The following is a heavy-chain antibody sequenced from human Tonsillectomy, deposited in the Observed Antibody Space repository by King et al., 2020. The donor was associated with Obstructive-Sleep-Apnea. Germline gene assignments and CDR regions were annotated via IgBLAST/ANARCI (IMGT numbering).Heavy chain of an antibody. V-gene: IGHV3-43*01. CDR1: GFTFDDYT. CDR2: ISWDGGST. J-gene: IGHJ4*02. D-gene: IGHD5-18*01. Sequence: DVQLVESGGVVVQPGGSLRLSCAASGFTFDDYTMHWVRQAPGKGLEWVSLISWDGGSTYYADSVKGRFTISRDNSKNSLYLQMNSLRTEDTALYYCAKDKGYSYGYFDYWGQGTLVTVSS. CDR3: AKDKGYSYGYFDY.